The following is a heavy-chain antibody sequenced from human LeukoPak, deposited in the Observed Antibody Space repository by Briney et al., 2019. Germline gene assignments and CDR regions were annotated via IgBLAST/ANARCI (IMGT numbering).Heavy chain of an antibody. D-gene: IGHD3-22*01. CDR3: AREVSPPYYDSSGYPFDY. V-gene: IGHV3-21*01. J-gene: IGHJ4*02. Sequence: GGSLRLSCAASGFTFSSYRMNWVRQAPGKGLEWVSSISSSSSYIYYADSVKGRFTISRDNAKNSLYLQMNSLRAEDTAVYYCAREVSPPYYDSSGYPFDYWGQGTLVTVSS. CDR2: ISSSSSYI. CDR1: GFTFSSYR.